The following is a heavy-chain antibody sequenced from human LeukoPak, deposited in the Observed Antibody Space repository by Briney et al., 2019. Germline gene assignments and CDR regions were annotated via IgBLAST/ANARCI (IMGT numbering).Heavy chain of an antibody. CDR1: GGSISSYY. D-gene: IGHD3-9*01. V-gene: IGHV4-59*01. J-gene: IGHJ5*02. CDR2: IYYSGST. Sequence: SETLSLTCTVSGGSISSYYWSWIRQPPGKGLEWIGYIYYSGSTNYNPSLKSRVTILLDTSKNQFSLKLISVTAADQAVYYCARGREEYYDILTGFENWFDPWGQGTLVTVSS. CDR3: ARGREEYYDILTGFENWFDP.